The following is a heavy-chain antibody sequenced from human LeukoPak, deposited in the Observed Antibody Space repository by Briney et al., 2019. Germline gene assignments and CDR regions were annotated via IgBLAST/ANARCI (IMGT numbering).Heavy chain of an antibody. V-gene: IGHV1-69*04. Sequence: GASVKVSRRSSGRTFSSYAISWVRQAPGRGLVWMERIIPILGIANYAQKFQGGVKITEDKSTSTAYMELSSLRSEDTAVYYYARDWGQPEPAYYYDSSGYSQFDYWGQGTLVTVSS. CDR3: ARDWGQPEPAYYYDSSGYSQFDY. CDR1: GRTFSSYA. CDR2: IIPILGIA. D-gene: IGHD3-22*01. J-gene: IGHJ4*02.